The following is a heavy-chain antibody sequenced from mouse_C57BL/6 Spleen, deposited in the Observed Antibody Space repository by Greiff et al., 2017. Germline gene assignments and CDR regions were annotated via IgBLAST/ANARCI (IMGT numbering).Heavy chain of an antibody. CDR2: IYPSDSET. J-gene: IGHJ4*01. D-gene: IGHD2-1*01. CDR1: GYTFTSYW. V-gene: IGHV1-61*01. Sequence: QVQLKQPGAELVRPGSSVKLSCKASGYTFTSYWMDWVKQRPGQGLEWIGNIYPSDSETHYNQKFKDKATLTVDKSSSTAYMQLSSLTSEDSAVYYCARTGYGNSDYWGQGTSVTVSS. CDR3: ARTGYGNSDY.